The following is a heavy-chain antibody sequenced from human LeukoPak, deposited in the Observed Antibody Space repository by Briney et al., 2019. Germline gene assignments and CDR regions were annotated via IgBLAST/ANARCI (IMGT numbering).Heavy chain of an antibody. CDR2: IIPILGIA. CDR1: GGTFSSYA. CDR3: ARDVETYYYDSSGYSHFDY. D-gene: IGHD3-22*01. J-gene: IGHJ4*02. Sequence: SVQVSCKASGGTFSSYAISWVRQAPGQGLEWMRRIIPILGIANYAQKFQGRVTITADKSTSTAYMELSSLRSEDTAVYYCARDVETYYYDSSGYSHFDYWGQGTLVTVSS. V-gene: IGHV1-69*04.